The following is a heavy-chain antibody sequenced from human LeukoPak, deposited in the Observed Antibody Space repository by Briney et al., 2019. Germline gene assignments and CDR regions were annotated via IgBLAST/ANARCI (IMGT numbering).Heavy chain of an antibody. V-gene: IGHV3-30*04. CDR3: ARDLFTFGGVIVTYYFDY. J-gene: IGHJ4*02. D-gene: IGHD3-16*02. CDR1: GFTFSSYA. CDR2: ISYDGSNK. Sequence: GGSLRLSCAASGFTFSSYAMHWVRQAPGKGLEWVAVISYDGSNKYYADSVKGRFTISRDNSKNTLYLQMNSLRAEDTAVYYCARDLFTFGGVIVTYYFDYWGQGTLVTVSS.